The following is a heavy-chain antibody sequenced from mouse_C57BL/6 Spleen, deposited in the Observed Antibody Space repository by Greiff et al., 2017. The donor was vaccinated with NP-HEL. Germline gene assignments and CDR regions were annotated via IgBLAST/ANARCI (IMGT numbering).Heavy chain of an antibody. CDR3: ARWTVTYWYFDV. J-gene: IGHJ1*03. V-gene: IGHV1-76*01. D-gene: IGHD2-2*01. CDR1: GYTFTDYY. CDR2: IYPGSGNT. Sequence: VQLQQSGAELVRPGASVKLSCKASGYTFTDYYINWVKQRPGQGLEWIARIYPGSGNTYYNEKFKGKATLTAEKSSSTAYMQLSSLTSEDSAVYFCARWTVTYWYFDVWGTGTTVTVSS.